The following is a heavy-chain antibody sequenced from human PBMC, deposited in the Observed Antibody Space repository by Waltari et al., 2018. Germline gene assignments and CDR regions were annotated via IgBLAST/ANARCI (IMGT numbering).Heavy chain of an antibody. D-gene: IGHD3-16*01. CDR1: GGSISSSSSY. Sequence: QLQLQESGPGLVKPSETLSLTCTVSGGSISSSSSYWGWLRQPPGTGLEWMGSIYHSGSTYYNPSLQSRVTISVDTSKSQFSLKLSSVTAADTAVYYCTRVDARTSRLSNDGRVFRAEQYPDSWGQGTLVTVSS. V-gene: IGHV4-39*07. J-gene: IGHJ4*02. CDR3: TRVDARTSRLSNDGRVFRAEQYPDS. CDR2: IYHSGST.